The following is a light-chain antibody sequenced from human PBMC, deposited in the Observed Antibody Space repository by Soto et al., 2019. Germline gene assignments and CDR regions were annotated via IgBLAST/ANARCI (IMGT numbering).Light chain of an antibody. CDR2: AAS. J-gene: IGKJ1*01. Sequence: DIQMTQSPSSLSASVGDRVTITCRASQSISSYLNWYQQKPGKAPKLLIYAASSLQSGVPSRFSGSGSGTDFTLTISSLQPEDFATYYCQQSYSTETFCHGTKVDIK. CDR3: QQSYSTET. V-gene: IGKV1-39*01. CDR1: QSISSY.